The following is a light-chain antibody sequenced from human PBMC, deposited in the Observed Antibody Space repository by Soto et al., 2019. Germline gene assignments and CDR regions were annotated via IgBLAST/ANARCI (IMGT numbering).Light chain of an antibody. CDR3: QQFNTFPRT. V-gene: IGKV1-13*02. Sequence: AIQLTQSPSSLSASVGDRVTITCRASQGIRSALAWYQQKPGKAPKLLIYDASSLESGVPSRFSGSGSGTEFTLTISSLQPEDFATYYCQQFNTFPRTFGPGTKLDIK. J-gene: IGKJ3*01. CDR2: DAS. CDR1: QGIRSA.